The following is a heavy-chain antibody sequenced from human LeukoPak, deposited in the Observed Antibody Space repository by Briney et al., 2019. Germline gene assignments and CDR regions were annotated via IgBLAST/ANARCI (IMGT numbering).Heavy chain of an antibody. D-gene: IGHD3-22*01. V-gene: IGHV1-2*04. J-gene: IGHJ6*02. CDR1: GYTFTGYY. CDR3: ARGTMIVVVTDYGMDV. CDR2: INPNSGGT. Sequence: ASVKVSCKASGYTFTGYYMHWVRQAPGQGLEWMGWINPNSGGTNYAQKFQGWVTMTRDTSISTAYMELSRLRSDDTAVYYCARGTMIVVVTDYGMDVWGQGTTVTVSS.